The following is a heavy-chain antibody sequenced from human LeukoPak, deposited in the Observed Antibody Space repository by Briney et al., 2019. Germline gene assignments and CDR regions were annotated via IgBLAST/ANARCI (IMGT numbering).Heavy chain of an antibody. CDR2: MNPNSGNT. CDR3: ARAVGMGKVGRYGMDV. D-gene: IGHD1-14*01. V-gene: IGHV1-8*01. J-gene: IGHJ6*04. Sequence: GASVKVSCKASGYTFTSYDINWVRQATGQGLEWMGWMNPNSGNTGYAQKFQGRVTMTRNTSISTAYMELSSLRSEDTAVYYCARAVGMGKVGRYGMDVWGKGTTVTVSS. CDR1: GYTFTSYD.